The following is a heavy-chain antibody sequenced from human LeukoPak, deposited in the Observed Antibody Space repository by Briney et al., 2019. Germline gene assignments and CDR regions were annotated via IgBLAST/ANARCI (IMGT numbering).Heavy chain of an antibody. J-gene: IGHJ4*02. CDR1: GFTFDDYA. Sequence: GRSLRLSXAASGFTFDDYAMHWVRQAPGKGLEWVSGISWNSGSIGYADSVKGRFTISRDNAKNSPYLQMNSLRAEDMALYYCAKAGHGDYIDYWGQGTLVTVSS. CDR3: AKAGHGDYIDY. CDR2: ISWNSGSI. V-gene: IGHV3-9*03. D-gene: IGHD4-17*01.